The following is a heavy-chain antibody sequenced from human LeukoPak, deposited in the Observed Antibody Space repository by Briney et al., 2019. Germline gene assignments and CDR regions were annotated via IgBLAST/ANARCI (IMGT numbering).Heavy chain of an antibody. D-gene: IGHD2-2*01. CDR3: ARHPYQLLWLSWFDP. J-gene: IGHJ5*02. Sequence: SETLSLTCTVSGCSSSSSRYYWGWIRQPPGKGLEWIWSIYFSGSTYYTPSLKSRVTISVYTSKNQFSLKLSSVTAADTAVYYCARHPYQLLWLSWFDPWGQGTLVTVSS. CDR1: GCSSSSSRYY. CDR2: IYFSGST. V-gene: IGHV4-39*01.